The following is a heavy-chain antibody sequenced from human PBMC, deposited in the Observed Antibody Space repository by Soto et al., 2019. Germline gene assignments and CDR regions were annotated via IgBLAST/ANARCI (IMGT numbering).Heavy chain of an antibody. CDR3: ASGGGLPRYY. CDR1: GCSISSGGYS. Sequence: QLQLQEYGSGLVKPSQTLSLTCAVSGCSISSGGYSWSWIRQPPGKGLEWIGYIYHSGSTYYNPSLKSRVTISVDRSKNQFALKLSSVTAADTAVYSCASGGGLPRYYWGQGTLVTVSS. D-gene: IGHD3-10*01. V-gene: IGHV4-30-2*01. J-gene: IGHJ4*02. CDR2: IYHSGST.